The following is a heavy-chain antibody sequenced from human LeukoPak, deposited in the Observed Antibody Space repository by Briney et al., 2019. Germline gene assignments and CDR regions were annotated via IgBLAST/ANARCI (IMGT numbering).Heavy chain of an antibody. CDR3: ARVARRDLDTDP. D-gene: IGHD6-6*01. J-gene: IGHJ5*02. CDR2: IYHSGST. CDR1: GGSISSGGYY. Sequence: SETLSLTCTVSGGSISSGGYYWSWIRQPPGKGLEWIGYIYHSGSTYYNPSLKSRVTISVDRSKNQFSLKLSSVTAADTAVYYCARVARRDLDTDPWGQGTLVTVSS. V-gene: IGHV4-30-2*01.